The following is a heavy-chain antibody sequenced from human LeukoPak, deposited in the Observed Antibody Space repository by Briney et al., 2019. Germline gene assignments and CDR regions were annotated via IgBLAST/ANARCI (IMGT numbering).Heavy chain of an antibody. CDR1: GGSISSYY. V-gene: IGHV4-59*01. Sequence: SSETLSLTCTVSGGSISSYYWRWIRQPPGKGLEWIGYIYYSGSTNYNPSLKSRVTISVDTSKNQFSLKLSSVTAADTAVYYCARTYSSSWYSVDYWGQGTLVTVSS. CDR3: ARTYSSSWYSVDY. J-gene: IGHJ4*02. D-gene: IGHD6-13*01. CDR2: IYYSGST.